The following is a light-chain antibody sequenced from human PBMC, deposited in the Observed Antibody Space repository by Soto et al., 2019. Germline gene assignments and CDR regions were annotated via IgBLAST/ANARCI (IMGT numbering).Light chain of an antibody. J-gene: IGLJ2*01. Sequence: QSALTQPPSASGSPGQSVTISCTGTSSDVGAYDFVSWYQQHPGKVPKLIIYEVNKRPSGVPDRFSGAKSGNTASLTVSGLQPEDEADHFCSSCAGRDNLVFGGGTKLTVL. CDR1: SSDVGAYDF. CDR3: SSCAGRDNLV. CDR2: EVN. V-gene: IGLV2-8*01.